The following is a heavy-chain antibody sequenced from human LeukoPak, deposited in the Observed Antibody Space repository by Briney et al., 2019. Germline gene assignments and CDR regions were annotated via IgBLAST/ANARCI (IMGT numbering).Heavy chain of an antibody. CDR3: AIAVVWELGY. Sequence: GGSLRLSCATSGLRSSSYWMSWVRQAPGKGLEWVANIDQDESERNYVDSAKGRFTISRDGAKNSVYLQMNSLKDEDTAVYYCAIAVVWELGYWGQGTLVTVSS. CDR2: IDQDESER. J-gene: IGHJ4*02. CDR1: GLRSSSYW. V-gene: IGHV3-7*01. D-gene: IGHD1-26*01.